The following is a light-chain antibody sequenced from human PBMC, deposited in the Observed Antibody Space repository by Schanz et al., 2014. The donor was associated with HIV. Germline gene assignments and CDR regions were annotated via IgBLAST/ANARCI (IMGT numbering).Light chain of an antibody. CDR2: DVS. J-gene: IGLJ2*01. Sequence: QSALTQPASVSGSPGQSITISCTGTSSDVGSYNYVSWYQQHPGKAPKLMIYDVSNRPSGISSRFSGSQSGTSASLAISGLQTEDEGDYYCQAYDSSLSGPVVFGGGTKLTVL. CDR1: SSDVGSYNY. V-gene: IGLV2-14*03. CDR3: QAYDSSLSGPVV.